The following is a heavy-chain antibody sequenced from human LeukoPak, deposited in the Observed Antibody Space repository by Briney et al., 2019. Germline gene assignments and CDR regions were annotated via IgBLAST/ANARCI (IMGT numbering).Heavy chain of an antibody. D-gene: IGHD3-3*01. J-gene: IGHJ4*02. CDR2: IKPDSGGT. V-gene: IGHV1-2*02. Sequence: ASVKVSCKASGYSFADYYIHWVRQAPGQGLEWMGWIKPDSGGTRSAQKFQGRVTMTTDTSISTAYMGLSSLRYDDTAVYYCARGPPGGLRFLEWSSPLDSWGQGTLVTVSS. CDR3: ARGPPGGLRFLEWSSPLDS. CDR1: GYSFADYY.